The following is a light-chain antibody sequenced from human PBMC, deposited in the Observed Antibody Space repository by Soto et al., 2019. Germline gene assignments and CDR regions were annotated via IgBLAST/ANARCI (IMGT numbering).Light chain of an antibody. V-gene: IGKV1-5*01. CDR2: DAS. Sequence: DIQMTQSPATLSASVGARVTITCLASQSISSWLAWYQQKQGQAPQILIYDASSLEGGVPSRFSGIGSGTDGTITFSSLKTEDAATYYGQQKYSTPRTFGQGTKVDIK. CDR3: QQKYSTPRT. J-gene: IGKJ1*01. CDR1: QSISSW.